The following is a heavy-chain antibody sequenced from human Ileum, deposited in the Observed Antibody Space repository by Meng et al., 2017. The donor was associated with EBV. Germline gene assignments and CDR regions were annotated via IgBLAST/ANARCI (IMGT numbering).Heavy chain of an antibody. CDR3: AREEGGRFDS. CDR2: INPGIGST. Sequence: QVQVVQSGADMKKPGASVEISCKASGYKFDAYTNQWLRQAPGQRLEWLGWINPGIGSTYDSKTIRGRLTITMDTSASTVYMRLTSLTSEDTAVYYCAREEGGRFDSWGQGTLVTVSS. J-gene: IGHJ4*02. CDR1: GYKFDAYT. V-gene: IGHV1-3*01. D-gene: IGHD2-15*01.